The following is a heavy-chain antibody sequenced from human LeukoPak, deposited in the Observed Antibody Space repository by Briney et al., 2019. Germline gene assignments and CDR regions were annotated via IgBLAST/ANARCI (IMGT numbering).Heavy chain of an antibody. V-gene: IGHV1-2*06. CDR1: GYTFTGYY. CDR3: ARRFCSGGSCSLDY. CDR2: INPNSGGT. Sequence: ASVKVSCKASGYTFTGYYMHWVRQAPGHGLEWMGRINPNSGGTNYAQKFQGRVTMTRDTSISTAYMELSRLRSDDTAVYYCARRFCSGGSCSLDYWGQGTLVTVSS. J-gene: IGHJ4*02. D-gene: IGHD2-15*01.